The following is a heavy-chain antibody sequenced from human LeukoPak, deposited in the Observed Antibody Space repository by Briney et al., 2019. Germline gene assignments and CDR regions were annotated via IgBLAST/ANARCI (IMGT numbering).Heavy chain of an antibody. V-gene: IGHV4-39*01. CDR3: ARQGDSGYDYFHY. Sequence: PSETLSLTCTVSGDSISINSYFWGWIRQSPGKGLQWIGNLSYSGSTYYNPSLKSRVTISVDTSKNQFSLNLSSVTAADTAVYYCARQGDSGYDYFHYWGQGILVTVSS. CDR1: GDSISINSYF. CDR2: LSYSGST. J-gene: IGHJ4*02. D-gene: IGHD5-12*01.